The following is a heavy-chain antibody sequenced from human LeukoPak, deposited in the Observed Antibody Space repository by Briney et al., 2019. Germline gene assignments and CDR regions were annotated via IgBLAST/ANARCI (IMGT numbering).Heavy chain of an antibody. Sequence: PGGSLRLSCAASGFTFSSYGMHWVRQAPGKGLEWVAFIRYDGSNKYYADSVKGRFTISRDNSKNTLYLQMNSLRAEDTAVYYCAKDGVRTTGPDGWFDPWGQGTLVTVSS. D-gene: IGHD1-7*01. CDR2: IRYDGSNK. CDR3: AKDGVRTTGPDGWFDP. V-gene: IGHV3-30*02. CDR1: GFTFSSYG. J-gene: IGHJ5*02.